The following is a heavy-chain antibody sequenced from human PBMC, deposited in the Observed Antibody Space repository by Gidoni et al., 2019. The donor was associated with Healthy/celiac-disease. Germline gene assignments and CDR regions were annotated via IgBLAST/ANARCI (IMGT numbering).Heavy chain of an antibody. D-gene: IGHD3-10*01. CDR2: ISGSGGST. CDR1: GFTFSSYA. J-gene: IGHJ5*02. V-gene: IGHV3-23*01. Sequence: EVQLLESGGGLVQPGGSLRLSCAASGFTFSSYAMSWVRQAPGKGLEWVSAISGSGGSTYYADSVKGRFTISRDNSKNTLYLQMNSLRAEDTAVYYCARPNVLLWFGELSGVRWFDPWGQGTLVTVSS. CDR3: ARPNVLLWFGELSGVRWFDP.